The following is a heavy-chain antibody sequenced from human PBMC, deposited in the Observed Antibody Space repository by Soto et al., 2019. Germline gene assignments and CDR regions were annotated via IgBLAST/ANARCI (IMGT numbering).Heavy chain of an antibody. CDR3: ARGLLYDFWSGLNWFDP. Sequence: SETLSLTCTVSGGSISSGGYYWSWIRQHPGKGLEWIGYIYYSGSTYYNPSLKSRVTISVDTSKNQFSLKLSSVTAADTAVYYCARGLLYDFWSGLNWFDPWGQGTLVTVSS. CDR2: IYYSGST. CDR1: GGSISSGGYY. D-gene: IGHD3-3*01. V-gene: IGHV4-31*03. J-gene: IGHJ5*02.